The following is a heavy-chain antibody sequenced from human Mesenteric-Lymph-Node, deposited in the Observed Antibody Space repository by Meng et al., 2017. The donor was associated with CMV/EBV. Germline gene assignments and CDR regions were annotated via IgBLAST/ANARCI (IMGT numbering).Heavy chain of an antibody. CDR1: GFTFSSYS. CDR2: INWNGGST. D-gene: IGHD2-2*01. Sequence: GGSLRLSCAASGFTFSSYSMNWVRQAPGKGLEWVSGINWNGGSTGYADSVKGRFSISRDNAEISLCLEMNSLRAEDMALYYCARNRQYRDSFDYWRQGTLVTVSS. J-gene: IGHJ4*02. V-gene: IGHV3-20*04. CDR3: ARNRQYRDSFDY.